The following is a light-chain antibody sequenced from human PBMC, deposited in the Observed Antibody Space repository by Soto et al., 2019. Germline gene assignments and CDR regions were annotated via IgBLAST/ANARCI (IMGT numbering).Light chain of an antibody. Sequence: QSVLSQPASVYGSPGQTITISCTGTSTDVGGYNAVSWYQHHPGKAPKLIIYEVTHRPSGVSDRFSASKSGNTASLTISGLQAEDEADYYCNSFRVSHLNVLGTGTKVTV. CDR2: EVT. J-gene: IGLJ1*01. CDR3: NSFRVSHLNV. V-gene: IGLV2-14*01. CDR1: STDVGGYNA.